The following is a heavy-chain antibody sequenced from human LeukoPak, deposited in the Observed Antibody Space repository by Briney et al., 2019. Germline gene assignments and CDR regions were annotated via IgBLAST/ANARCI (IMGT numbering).Heavy chain of an antibody. V-gene: IGHV4-59*01. CDR2: IYYRGST. Sequence: SETLSHTCTVSGGSINNYYWSWIRQPPGKGLEWIGYIYYRGSTNYNPSLKSRVTFSVDTSKNQFSLKLNSVTAADTAVYYCARWGDYGDLRYFDHWGQGTLVTVSS. D-gene: IGHD4-17*01. CDR3: ARWGDYGDLRYFDH. J-gene: IGHJ4*02. CDR1: GGSINNYY.